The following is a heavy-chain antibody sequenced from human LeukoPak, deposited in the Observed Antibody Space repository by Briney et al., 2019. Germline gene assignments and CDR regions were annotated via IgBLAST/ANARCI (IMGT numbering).Heavy chain of an antibody. Sequence: PSGTLSLTCAVSGGSISSPNWWSWVRQPPGKGLEWIGEINHSGSTNYNPSLKSRVTISVDTSKNQFSLKLSSVTAAGTAVYYCARVQERYSYGYAHYFDYWGQGTLVTVSS. CDR1: GGSISSPNW. CDR3: ARVQERYSYGYAHYFDY. D-gene: IGHD5-18*01. CDR2: INHSGST. J-gene: IGHJ4*02. V-gene: IGHV4-4*02.